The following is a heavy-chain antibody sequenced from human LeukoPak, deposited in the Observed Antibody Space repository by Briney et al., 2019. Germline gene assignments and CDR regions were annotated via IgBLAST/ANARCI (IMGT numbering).Heavy chain of an antibody. Sequence: ASVKVSCKASGGTFSSYAISWVRQAPGQGLEWMGGIIHIFGTANYAQKFQGRVTITADESTSTAYMELSSLRSEDTAVYYCARGNNWNTLLYYYYYMDVWGKGTTVTVSS. CDR3: ARGNNWNTLLYYYYYMDV. J-gene: IGHJ6*03. V-gene: IGHV1-69*13. D-gene: IGHD1/OR15-1a*01. CDR2: IIHIFGTA. CDR1: GGTFSSYA.